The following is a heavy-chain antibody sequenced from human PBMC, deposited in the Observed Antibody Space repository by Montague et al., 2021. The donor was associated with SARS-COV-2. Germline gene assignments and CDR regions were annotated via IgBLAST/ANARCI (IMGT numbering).Heavy chain of an antibody. Sequence: SLRLSCAASGFSFSDFYMSWFRQAPGRGLEWLSYISSGGTTIYYADSVKGRFTISRDNTKNSLYLQVHSLRAEDTAIYYCARNSDYGDHDYYYYMDVWGTGTTVAV. J-gene: IGHJ6*03. CDR3: ARNSDYGDHDYYYYMDV. CDR1: GFSFSDFY. D-gene: IGHD4-17*01. CDR2: ISSGGTTI. V-gene: IGHV3-11*01.